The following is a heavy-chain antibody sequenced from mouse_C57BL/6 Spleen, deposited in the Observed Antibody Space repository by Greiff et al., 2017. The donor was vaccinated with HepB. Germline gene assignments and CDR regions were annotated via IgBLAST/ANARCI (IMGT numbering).Heavy chain of an antibody. J-gene: IGHJ2*01. V-gene: IGHV1-74*01. CDR1: GYTFTSYW. D-gene: IGHD1-1*01. CDR2: IHPSDSDT. CDR3: AMSTTVVPYYFDY. Sequence: QVQLQQPGAELVKPGASVKVSCKASGYTFTSYWMHWVKQRPGQGLEWIGRIHPSDSDTNYNQKLKGKATLTVDKSSSTAYMQLSSLTSEDSAVYYCAMSTTVVPYYFDYWGQGTTLTVSS.